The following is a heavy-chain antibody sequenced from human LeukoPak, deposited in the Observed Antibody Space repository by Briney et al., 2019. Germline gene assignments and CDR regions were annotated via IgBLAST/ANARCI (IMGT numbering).Heavy chain of an antibody. D-gene: IGHD3-3*01. CDR2: INPNSGGT. J-gene: IGHJ4*02. V-gene: IGHV1-2*02. CDR3: AGGRSQYDFWSGYSNWDY. Sequence: ASVKVSCKASGYTFTGYYMHWVRQAPGQGLEWMGWINPNSGGTNYAQKFQGRVTMTRDTSISTAYMELSRLRSDDTAVYYCAGGRSQYDFWSGYSNWDYWGQGTLVTVSS. CDR1: GYTFTGYY.